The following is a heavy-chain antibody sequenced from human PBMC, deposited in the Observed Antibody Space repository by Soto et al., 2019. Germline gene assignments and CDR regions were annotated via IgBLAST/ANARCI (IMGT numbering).Heavy chain of an antibody. CDR3: ARGGVVVVAAIDY. J-gene: IGHJ4*02. CDR1: GFTFSSYS. V-gene: IGHV3-21*01. D-gene: IGHD2-15*01. Sequence: GESLKISCAASGFTFSSYSMNWVRQAPGKGLEWVSSISSSSSYIYYADSVKGRFTISRDNAKNSLYLQMNSLRAEDTAVYYCARGGVVVVAAIDYWGQGTLVTVSS. CDR2: ISSSSSYI.